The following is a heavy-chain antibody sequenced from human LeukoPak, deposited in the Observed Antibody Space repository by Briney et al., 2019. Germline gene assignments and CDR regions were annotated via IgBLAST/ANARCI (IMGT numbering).Heavy chain of an antibody. Sequence: ASVKVSCKASGYTFTSYDINWVRQATGQGLEWMGWMNPNSGNTGYAQKFQGRVTMTRNTSISTAYMELSSLRSEDTAVYYCARGGAYYDFWSGYYRGGGPYYYYGMDVWGKGTTVTVSS. V-gene: IGHV1-8*01. D-gene: IGHD3-3*01. CDR3: ARGGAYYDFWSGYYRGGGPYYYYGMDV. CDR1: GYTFTSYD. CDR2: MNPNSGNT. J-gene: IGHJ6*04.